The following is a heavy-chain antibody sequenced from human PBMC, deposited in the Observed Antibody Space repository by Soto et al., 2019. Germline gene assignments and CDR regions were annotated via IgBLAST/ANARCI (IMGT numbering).Heavy chain of an antibody. CDR2: LNDSGST. J-gene: IGHJ1*01. D-gene: IGHD3-10*01. Sequence: QVQLQQWGAGLLKPSETLSLTCAVYGGSFSGYYCSWIRQPPGKGLEWIRELNDSGSTNYNASLKSRVSISVDTSKNQFSLKLSSVTAADTAVYYCARGRGGVQHWGQGTLVTVSS. CDR3: ARGRGGVQH. CDR1: GGSFSGYY. V-gene: IGHV4-34*01.